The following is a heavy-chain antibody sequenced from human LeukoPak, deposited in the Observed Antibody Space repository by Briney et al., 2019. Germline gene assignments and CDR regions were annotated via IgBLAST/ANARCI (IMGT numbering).Heavy chain of an antibody. CDR2: ISSSGGTT. D-gene: IGHD6-19*01. V-gene: IGHV3-11*01. J-gene: IGHJ4*02. Sequence: PGGSLRLSCAAWGFTFSDYYMTWIRQAPGKGLEWVSYISSSGGTTHYADSVKGRFTISRNNAKNSLFVQMSNLRAEDTAVYYCARVPRSGGSIDCWGQGTLVTVSS. CDR1: GFTFSDYY. CDR3: ARVPRSGGSIDC.